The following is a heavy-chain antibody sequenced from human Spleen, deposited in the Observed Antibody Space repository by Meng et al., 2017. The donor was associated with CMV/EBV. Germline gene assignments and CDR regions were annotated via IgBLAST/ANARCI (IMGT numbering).Heavy chain of an antibody. CDR1: GFTFSSYW. Sequence: ETLSLTCAASGFTFSSYWMSWVRQAPGKGLEWVANIKQDGSEKYYVDSVKGRFTISRDNAKNSLYLQMNSLRAEDTAVYYCAREKWTVTILYYYYGMDVWGQGTTVTVSS. V-gene: IGHV3-7*01. D-gene: IGHD4-11*01. CDR3: AREKWTVTILYYYYGMDV. J-gene: IGHJ6*02. CDR2: IKQDGSEK.